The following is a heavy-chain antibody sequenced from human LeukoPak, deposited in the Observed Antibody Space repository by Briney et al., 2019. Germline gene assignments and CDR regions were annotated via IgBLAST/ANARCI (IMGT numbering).Heavy chain of an antibody. CDR3: ARERARRGYSYGQPEYGY. Sequence: PSETLSLTCAVYGGSFSGYYWSWIRQPPGEGLEWIGEINHSGSTNYNPSLKSRVTISVDTSKNQFSLKLSSVTAADTAVYYCARERARRGYSYGQPEYGYWGQGTLVTVSS. J-gene: IGHJ4*02. CDR1: GGSFSGYY. CDR2: INHSGST. V-gene: IGHV4-34*01. D-gene: IGHD5-18*01.